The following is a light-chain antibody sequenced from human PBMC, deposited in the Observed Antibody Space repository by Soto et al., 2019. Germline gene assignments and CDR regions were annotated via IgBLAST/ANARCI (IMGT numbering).Light chain of an antibody. J-gene: IGKJ2*01. CDR3: QQSYSTPYT. CDR1: QSMRSY. CDR2: AAS. V-gene: IGKV1-39*01. Sequence: DIQMTQSPSSLSASVGDRVTTTCRASQSMRSYLNWYQQKPGKAPKLLIYAASSLQSGVPSRFSGSGSGTDFTLTISSLQPEDFATYYCQQSYSTPYTFGQGTKLEIK.